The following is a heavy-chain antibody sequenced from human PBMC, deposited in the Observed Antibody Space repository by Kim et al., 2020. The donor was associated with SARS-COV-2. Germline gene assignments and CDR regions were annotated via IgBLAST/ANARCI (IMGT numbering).Heavy chain of an antibody. CDR2: ISYDGSNK. V-gene: IGHV3-30-3*01. D-gene: IGHD4-17*01. CDR3: ASSGGDTVTRGD. J-gene: IGHJ4*02. Sequence: GGSLRLSCAASGFTFSSYAMHWVRQAPGKGLEWVAVISYDGSNKYYADSVKGRFTISRDNSKNTLYLQMNSLRAEDTAVYYCASSGGDTVTRGDWGQGTLVTVSS. CDR1: GFTFSSYA.